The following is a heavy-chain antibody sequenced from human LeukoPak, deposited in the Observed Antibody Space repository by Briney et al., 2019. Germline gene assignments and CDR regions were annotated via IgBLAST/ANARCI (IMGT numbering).Heavy chain of an antibody. CDR2: ISAYNGNT. Sequence: GWISAYNGNTNYAQKLQGRVTMTTDTSTSTAYMELRSLRSDDTAVYYCARGLGSHYYMDVWGKGTTVTVSS. J-gene: IGHJ6*03. CDR3: ARGLGSHYYMDV. D-gene: IGHD2-15*01. V-gene: IGHV1-18*01.